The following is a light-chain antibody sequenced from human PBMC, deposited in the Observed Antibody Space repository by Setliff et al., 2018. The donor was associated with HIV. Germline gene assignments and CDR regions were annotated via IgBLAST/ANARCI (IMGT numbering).Light chain of an antibody. CDR3: CSNTGSNTYV. J-gene: IGLJ1*01. Sequence: QSVLTQPASVSGSPGQSITISCTGTSGDVGRYNLVSWYQQQPGKPPKLMIYQASKQPSGVSNRFSGSKSGNTASLTISGLQAEDEADYYCCSNTGSNTYVFGTGTKVPS. CDR1: SGDVGRYNL. CDR2: QAS. V-gene: IGLV2-23*01.